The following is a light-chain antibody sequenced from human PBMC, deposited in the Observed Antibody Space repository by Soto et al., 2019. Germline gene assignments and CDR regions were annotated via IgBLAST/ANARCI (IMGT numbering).Light chain of an antibody. CDR3: QHYNGFSWT. CDR2: DAS. CDR1: QNIEKW. Sequence: DMQMTQSPSALSASVGASVTITCRASQNIEKWLAWHQQKPGKAPTLLFYDASVLNSGVPSRFRGSRSGTEFTLTISSLQPDDFATYYCQHYNGFSWTFGQGTKVDIK. V-gene: IGKV1-5*01. J-gene: IGKJ1*01.